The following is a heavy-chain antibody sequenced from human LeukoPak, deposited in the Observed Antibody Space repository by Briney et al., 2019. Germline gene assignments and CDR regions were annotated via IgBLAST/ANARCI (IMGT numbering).Heavy chain of an antibody. CDR1: GGSISSYY. D-gene: IGHD6-19*01. CDR2: IYYSGST. V-gene: IGHV4-59*08. J-gene: IGHJ3*02. Sequence: PSETLSLTCTVSGGSISSYYWSWIQQPPGKGLEWIGYIYYSGSTNYNPSLKSRVTISVDTSKNQFSLKLSSVTAADTAVYYCARSGRIAVSDIWGQGTMVTVSS. CDR3: ARSGRIAVSDI.